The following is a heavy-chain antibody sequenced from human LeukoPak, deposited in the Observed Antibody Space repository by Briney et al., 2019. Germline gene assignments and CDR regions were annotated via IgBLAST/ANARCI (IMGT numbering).Heavy chain of an antibody. CDR3: AIRSTVTEAWYYYYGMDV. V-gene: IGHV3-66*01. D-gene: IGHD4-11*01. CDR1: GFTFSSYA. CDR2: IYSGGST. Sequence: GGSLRLSCAASGFTFSSYAMSWVRQAPGKGLEWVSVIYSGGSTYYADSVKGRFTISRDNSKNTLYLQMNSLRAEDTAVYYCAIRSTVTEAWYYYYGMDVWGQGTTVTVSS. J-gene: IGHJ6*02.